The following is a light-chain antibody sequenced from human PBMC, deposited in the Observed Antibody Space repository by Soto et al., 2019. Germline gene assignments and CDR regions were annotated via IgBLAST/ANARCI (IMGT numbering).Light chain of an antibody. V-gene: IGKV3-11*01. CDR3: QQRTYSIT. J-gene: IGKJ5*01. CDR1: QSLSYY. Sequence: IVLTHSPATLCFSPGEIATLSFRASQSLSYYLAWYQQKPGQAPRLLIYDASHRATGIPVRFSGSGSGTDFTLTISSLEPEDFAVYYCQQRTYSITFGQGTRLEIK. CDR2: DAS.